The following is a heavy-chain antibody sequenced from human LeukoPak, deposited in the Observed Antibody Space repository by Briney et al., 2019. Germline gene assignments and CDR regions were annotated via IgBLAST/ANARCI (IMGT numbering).Heavy chain of an antibody. CDR2: ISSSGSTI. D-gene: IGHD6-19*01. CDR3: ARVPTTYSSGWYYFDY. V-gene: IGHV3-11*01. J-gene: IGHJ4*02. Sequence: GGSLRLSCAASGFTFSDYYMSWIRQAPGKGLEWVSYISSSGSTIYYADSVKGRFTISRDNAKNSLYLQMNSLRAEDTAVYYCARVPTTYSSGWYYFDYWGQGTLVTVSS. CDR1: GFTFSDYY.